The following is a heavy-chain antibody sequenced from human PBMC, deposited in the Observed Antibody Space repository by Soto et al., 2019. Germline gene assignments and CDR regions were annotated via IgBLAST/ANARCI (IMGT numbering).Heavy chain of an antibody. Sequence: EVQLVESGGGLVQPGGSLRITCAASGFTFRNHWMHWVRQAPGKGLVWVAHINNDGSGTTYADSVKGRFTSSRDNAENTIYLQMNSLRVEDTAVYYCTRDSALSFDCWGQGALVNVSS. J-gene: IGHJ4*02. CDR3: TRDSALSFDC. CDR2: INNDGSGT. V-gene: IGHV3-74*03. CDR1: GFTFRNHW.